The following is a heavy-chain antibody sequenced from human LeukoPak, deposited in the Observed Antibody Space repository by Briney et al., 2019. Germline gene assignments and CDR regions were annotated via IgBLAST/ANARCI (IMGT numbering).Heavy chain of an antibody. CDR2: ISSSSYI. J-gene: IGHJ4*02. Sequence: GGSLRLSCAASGFIFSSYSMNWVRQAPGKGLEWVSSISSSSYIYYADSVKGRFTISRDNAKNSLYLQMNSLRAEDTAVYYCARDDGSYSRSPGFDYWGQGTLVTVSS. D-gene: IGHD1-26*01. CDR1: GFIFSSYS. V-gene: IGHV3-21*01. CDR3: ARDDGSYSRSPGFDY.